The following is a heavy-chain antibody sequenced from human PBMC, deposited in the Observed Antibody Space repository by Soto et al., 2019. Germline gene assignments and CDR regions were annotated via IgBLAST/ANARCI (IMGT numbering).Heavy chain of an antibody. CDR2: IYYGGTT. CDR3: ARLGAYFQSLDP. D-gene: IGHD2-21*01. Sequence: SETLSLTCTVSGGSISSGDYYWSWIRQPPGKGLEWIGYIYYGGTTTYNPSLRSRVAISLETSKSQFSLRLSSVTASDTAVYYCARLGAYFQSLDPWGQGTLVTVSS. J-gene: IGHJ5*02. V-gene: IGHV4-61*08. CDR1: GGSISSGDYY.